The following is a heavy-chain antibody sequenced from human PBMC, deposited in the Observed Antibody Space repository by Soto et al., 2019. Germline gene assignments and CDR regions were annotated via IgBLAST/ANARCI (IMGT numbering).Heavy chain of an antibody. CDR2: IXXTXLXX. Sequence: GGSLRLSCAATGFNFGSYAMCWVRQAPGKGPXWVXXIXXTXLXXXYXXSVKGRFTISRNNAQTSLFLQMDGLRVEDAAVYFCVRDARVAPPFDLWGQGTMVTVSS. CDR3: VRDARVAPPFDL. CDR1: GFNFGSYA. J-gene: IGHJ3*01. V-gene: IGHV3-21*01. D-gene: IGHD3-3*01.